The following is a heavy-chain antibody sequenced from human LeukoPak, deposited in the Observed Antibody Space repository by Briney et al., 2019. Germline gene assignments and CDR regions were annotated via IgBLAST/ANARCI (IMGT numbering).Heavy chain of an antibody. CDR3: AREQSGSYSPSAFDI. V-gene: IGHV3-30*19. D-gene: IGHD1-26*01. Sequence: GGSLRLSCAASGFTFSTYGMHWVRQAPGKGLEWVAFISYDGSNKYYADSVKGRFTISRDNSKNTLYLQMNSLRVEDTAVYYCAREQSGSYSPSAFDIWGQGTMVTVSS. J-gene: IGHJ3*02. CDR1: GFTFSTYG. CDR2: ISYDGSNK.